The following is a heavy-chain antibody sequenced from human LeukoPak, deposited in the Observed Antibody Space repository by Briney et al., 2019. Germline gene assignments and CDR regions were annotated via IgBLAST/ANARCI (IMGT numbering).Heavy chain of an antibody. J-gene: IGHJ4*02. D-gene: IGHD3-10*01. CDR2: IYSGGST. Sequence: GGSLRLSCAASGFTVSSNYMSWVRQAPGKGLEWISVIYSGGSTYYADSVKGRFTISRDNSKNTLYLQMNSLRAEDTAVYYCARDYGSGSYTVYFDYWGQGTLVTVSS. CDR1: GFTVSSNY. V-gene: IGHV3-53*01. CDR3: ARDYGSGSYTVYFDY.